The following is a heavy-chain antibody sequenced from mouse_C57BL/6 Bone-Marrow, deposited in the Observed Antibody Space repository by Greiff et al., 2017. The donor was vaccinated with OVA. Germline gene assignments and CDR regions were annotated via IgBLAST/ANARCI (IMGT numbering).Heavy chain of an antibody. J-gene: IGHJ4*01. Sequence: VQLQQSGAELARPGASVKLSCTASGYTFTSYGISWVKQRTGQDLEWIGEIYPRSGNTYYNEKFKGKATLTADKSSSTAYMELRSLTSEDSAVYVCARSRGLWLRRRGYYHAMDDWGQGTSVTVSS. V-gene: IGHV1-81*01. D-gene: IGHD2-2*01. CDR3: ARSRGLWLRRRGYYHAMDD. CDR2: IYPRSGNT. CDR1: GYTFTSYG.